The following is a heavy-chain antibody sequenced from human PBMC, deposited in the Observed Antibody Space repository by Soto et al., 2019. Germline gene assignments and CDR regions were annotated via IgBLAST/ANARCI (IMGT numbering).Heavy chain of an antibody. CDR3: ARDNDFWSGNPPGNYYYGMDV. CDR2: IIPIFGTA. V-gene: IGHV1-69*01. Sequence: QVQLVQSGAEVKKPGSSVKVSCKASGGTFSSYAISWVRQAPGQGLEWMGGIIPIFGTANYAQKFQGRVTITADESTSKAYMELSSLRSEDTAVYYCARDNDFWSGNPPGNYYYGMDVWGQGTTVTVSS. CDR1: GGTFSSYA. J-gene: IGHJ6*02. D-gene: IGHD3-3*01.